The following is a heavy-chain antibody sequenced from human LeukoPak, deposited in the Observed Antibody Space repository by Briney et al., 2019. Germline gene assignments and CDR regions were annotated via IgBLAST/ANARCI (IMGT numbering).Heavy chain of an antibody. Sequence: GGSLRLSCAASGFTFSSYSMNWVRQAPGKGLEWVSSISSSSSYIYYADSVKGRFTISRDNAKNSLYLQMNSLRAEDTAVYYCAREGDFSDDAFDIWGQGTMVTVSS. V-gene: IGHV3-21*01. J-gene: IGHJ3*02. D-gene: IGHD6-19*01. CDR2: ISSSSSYI. CDR3: AREGDFSDDAFDI. CDR1: GFTFSSYS.